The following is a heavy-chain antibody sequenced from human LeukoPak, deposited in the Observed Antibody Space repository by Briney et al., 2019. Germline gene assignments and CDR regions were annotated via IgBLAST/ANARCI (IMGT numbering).Heavy chain of an antibody. CDR1: GFTFSSYG. CDR2: IRYDGSNE. Sequence: PGGSLRLSCAASGFTFSSYGMHWVRQAPGKGLEWVAFIRYDGSNEYYADSVKGRFTISRDNSKNTLYLQMNSLRAEDTAVYYCAKDLDTYYYGSGSHWGQGTLVTVSS. J-gene: IGHJ4*02. CDR3: AKDLDTYYYGSGSH. D-gene: IGHD3-10*01. V-gene: IGHV3-30*02.